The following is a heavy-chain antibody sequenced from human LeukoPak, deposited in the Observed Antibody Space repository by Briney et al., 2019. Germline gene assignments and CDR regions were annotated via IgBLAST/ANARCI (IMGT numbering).Heavy chain of an antibody. CDR1: GFTFSSYN. D-gene: IGHD3-22*01. V-gene: IGHV3-48*04. Sequence: GGSLRLSCAASGFTFSSYNMNWVRQAPGKGLEWISHIRTSSSSMYYADSVKGRFTISRDNAKNSLYLQMNSLRAEDTAVYYCARDVMRWARYYYDSSGPDYWGQGTLVTVSS. J-gene: IGHJ4*02. CDR2: IRTSSSSM. CDR3: ARDVMRWARYYYDSSGPDY.